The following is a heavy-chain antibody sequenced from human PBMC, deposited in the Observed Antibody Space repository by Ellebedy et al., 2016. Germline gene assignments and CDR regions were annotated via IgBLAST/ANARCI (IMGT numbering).Heavy chain of an antibody. CDR2: ISYDGSNK. CDR3: AKVGGAGYGSGSYGSKGHLNYFDY. J-gene: IGHJ4*02. CDR1: GFTFSSYG. D-gene: IGHD3-10*01. Sequence: GESLKISXTASGFTFSSYGMHWVRQAPGKGLEWVAVISYDGSNKYYADSVKGRFTISRDNSKNTLYLQMNSLRAEDTAVYYCAKVGGAGYGSGSYGSKGHLNYFDYWGQGTLVTVSS. V-gene: IGHV3-30*18.